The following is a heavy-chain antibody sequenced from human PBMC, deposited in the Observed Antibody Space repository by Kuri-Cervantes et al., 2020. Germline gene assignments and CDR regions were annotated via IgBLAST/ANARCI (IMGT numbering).Heavy chain of an antibody. CDR3: ARTLGTTAIDY. CDR1: GFTFSSYD. V-gene: IGHV3-13*01. J-gene: IGHJ4*02. CDR2: IGTAGDT. D-gene: IGHD1-14*01. Sequence: GGSLRLSCAASGFTFSSYDMHWVRQATGKGLEWVSVIGTAGDTYYPGSVKGRFTISRENAKNSLYLQMNSLRAGDTAVYYCARTLGTTAIDYWGQGTLVTVSS.